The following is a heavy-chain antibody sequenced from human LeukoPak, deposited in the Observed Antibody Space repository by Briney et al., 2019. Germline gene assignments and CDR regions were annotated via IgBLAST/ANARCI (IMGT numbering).Heavy chain of an antibody. Sequence: GGSLRLSCAASGFTFDDYAMHWVRQAPGKGLEWASGISWRSDSVDYADSVKGRFTISRDNAKSSLYLQMNSLRADDTALYYCAKDWSYGGNSWKYFGSWGQGILVTVSS. CDR3: AKDWSYGGNSWKYFGS. D-gene: IGHD4-23*01. CDR2: ISWRSDSV. J-gene: IGHJ4*02. CDR1: GFTFDDYA. V-gene: IGHV3-9*01.